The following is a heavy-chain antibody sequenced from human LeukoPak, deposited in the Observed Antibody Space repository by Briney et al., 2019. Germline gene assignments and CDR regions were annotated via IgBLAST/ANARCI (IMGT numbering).Heavy chain of an antibody. J-gene: IGHJ4*02. V-gene: IGHV3-21*01. CDR1: GFTFSDYS. CDR2: ISSSSSNI. CDR3: ARDLGYSSGPNY. D-gene: IGHD6-19*01. Sequence: SGGSLRLSCAASGFTFSDYSMKWIRQAPGKGLELVSSISSSSSNIYYADSVKGRFTISRDNAKNSLYLQMNSLRAEDTAVYYCARDLGYSSGPNYWGQGTRVTVSS.